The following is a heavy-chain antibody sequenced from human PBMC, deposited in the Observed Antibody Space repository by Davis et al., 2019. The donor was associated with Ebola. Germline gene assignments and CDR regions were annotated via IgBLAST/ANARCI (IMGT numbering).Heavy chain of an antibody. J-gene: IGHJ4*02. Sequence: PSETLSLTCAVYGESFNTYHSNWIRQSPGKWLDWIGEVNPSGITNCNSSLESRVTISVDSSKNQFSLKLTSVTAADTAVYYCARGRYLGFWGQGTLVTDSS. CDR2: VNPSGIT. CDR3: ARGRYLGF. CDR1: GESFNTYH. V-gene: IGHV4-34*01.